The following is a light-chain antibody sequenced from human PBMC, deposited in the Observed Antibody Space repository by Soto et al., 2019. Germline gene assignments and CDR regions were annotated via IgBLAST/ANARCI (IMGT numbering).Light chain of an antibody. V-gene: IGKV1-33*01. CDR2: DAS. J-gene: IGKJ4*01. Sequence: DLQMTQSPCSLSASVGDRVTITCQASQDISNYLNWYQQKPGKAPKLLIYDASNLETGVPSRFSGSGSGTDFTFTISSLQPEDIAAYYCQHYDNLPPTFGGGTKVEIK. CDR3: QHYDNLPPT. CDR1: QDISNY.